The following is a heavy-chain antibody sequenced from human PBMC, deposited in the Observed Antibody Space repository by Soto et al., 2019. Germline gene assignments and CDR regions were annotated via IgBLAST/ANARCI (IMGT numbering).Heavy chain of an antibody. CDR3: TRDISSSHF. V-gene: IGHV3-7*04. CDR2: IKEDGSEK. J-gene: IGHJ4*01. Sequence: GAPYLSWAASVFIFRRYWMSWVRPAPGKGLEWVAYIKEDGSEKYYVDSVKGRFTISRDNAKNSLYLQMNSLRAEDTAVYYCTRDISSSHFWGQGTLVTVSS. CDR1: VFIFRRYW.